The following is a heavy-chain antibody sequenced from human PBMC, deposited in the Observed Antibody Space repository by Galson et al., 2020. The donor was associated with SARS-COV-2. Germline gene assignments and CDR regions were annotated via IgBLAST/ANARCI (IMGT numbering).Heavy chain of an antibody. D-gene: IGHD3-22*01. J-gene: IGHJ3*02. CDR3: ARFMGYDSSGLRDI. Sequence: ASVKVSCKASGGTFSSYAISWVRQAPGQGLEWMGGIIPIFGTANYAQKFQGRVTITTDESTSTAYMELSSLRSEDTAVYYCARFMGYDSSGLRDIWGQGTMVTVSS. CDR2: IIPIFGTA. V-gene: IGHV1-69*05. CDR1: GGTFSSYA.